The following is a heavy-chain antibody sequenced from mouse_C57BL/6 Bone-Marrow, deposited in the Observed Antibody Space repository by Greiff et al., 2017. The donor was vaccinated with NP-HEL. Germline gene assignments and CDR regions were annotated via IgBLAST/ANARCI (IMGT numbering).Heavy chain of an antibody. D-gene: IGHD1-1*01. CDR2: IHPNSGST. V-gene: IGHV1-64*01. J-gene: IGHJ3*01. Sequence: VQLQQPGAELVKPGASVKLSCKASGYTFTSYWMHWVKQRPGQGLEWIGMIHPNSGSTNYNEKFKSKATLTVDKSSSTAYMQLSSLTSEDAAVYYCARLGYYGSRAYWGQGTLVTVSA. CDR1: GYTFTSYW. CDR3: ARLGYYGSRAY.